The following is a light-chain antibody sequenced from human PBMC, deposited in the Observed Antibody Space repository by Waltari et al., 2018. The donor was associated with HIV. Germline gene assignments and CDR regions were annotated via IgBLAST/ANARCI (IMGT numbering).Light chain of an antibody. CDR3: AAWDDSLSGWV. V-gene: IGLV1-47*01. J-gene: IGLJ3*02. CDR2: RNN. Sequence: QSVLTQPPSASGTPGQRVTISCSGSSSNIGTNYVYWYHQLPGTAPKILIYRNNQRPSGVADRFSGSKSGTSASLAISGLRSEDEADYYCAAWDDSLSGWVFGGGTKLTVL. CDR1: SSNIGTNY.